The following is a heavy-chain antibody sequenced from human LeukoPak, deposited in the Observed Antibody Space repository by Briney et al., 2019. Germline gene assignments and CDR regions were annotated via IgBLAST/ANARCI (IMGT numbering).Heavy chain of an antibody. CDR1: GGTFSSYA. J-gene: IGHJ4*02. V-gene: IGHV1-69*04. CDR2: IIPILGIA. D-gene: IGHD6-13*01. CDR3: ARNVGGPYSSSWYPPDY. Sequence: ASVKVSCKASGGTFSSYAISWVRQAPGQGLEWMGRIIPILGIANYAQKFQGRVTITADKSTSTAYMELSSLRSEDTAVYCCARNVGGPYSSSWYPPDYWGQGTLVTVSS.